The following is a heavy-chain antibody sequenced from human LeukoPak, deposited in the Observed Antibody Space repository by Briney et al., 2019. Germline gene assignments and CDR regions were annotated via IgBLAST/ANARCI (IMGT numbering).Heavy chain of an antibody. V-gene: IGHV3-30*18. CDR1: GFTFSSYG. Sequence: GGSLRLSCAASGFTFSSYGMHWVRKAPGKGLEWVAVISYDGSNKYYADSVKGRFTISRDNSKNTLYLQMNSLRAEDTAVYYCAKDYGSGSYYFDYWGQGTLVTVSS. J-gene: IGHJ4*02. CDR2: ISYDGSNK. D-gene: IGHD3-10*01. CDR3: AKDYGSGSYYFDY.